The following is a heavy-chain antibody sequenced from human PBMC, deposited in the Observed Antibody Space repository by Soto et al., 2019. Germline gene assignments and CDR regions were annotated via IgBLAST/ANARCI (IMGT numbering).Heavy chain of an antibody. Sequence: GGSLRLACAASVFTFSRYWMHLVRQVSGKGLVWISRINSDGSSTTYADSVKGRFTISRDNAKNTLYLQMSSLRAEDTAVYFCARDLGMVSSRWSYNWFEPWGQGTMVTVSS. CDR3: ARDLGMVSSRWSYNWFEP. J-gene: IGHJ5*02. D-gene: IGHD6-13*01. V-gene: IGHV3-74*01. CDR1: VFTFSRYW. CDR2: INSDGSST.